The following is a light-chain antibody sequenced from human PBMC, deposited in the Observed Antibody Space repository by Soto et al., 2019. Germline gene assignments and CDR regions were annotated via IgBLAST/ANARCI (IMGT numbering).Light chain of an antibody. V-gene: IGLV2-23*01. CDR3: CSYGGSDTFHVI. CDR1: NSDV. J-gene: IGLJ2*01. CDR2: DDN. Sequence: QAVVTQPASVSGSPGQSITISCTGTNSDVSWYQQYPGKAPKLMIYDDNKRPSGVSNRFSGSKSGNTASLTISGLQAEDEADYYCCSYGGSDTFHVIFGGGTKLTVL.